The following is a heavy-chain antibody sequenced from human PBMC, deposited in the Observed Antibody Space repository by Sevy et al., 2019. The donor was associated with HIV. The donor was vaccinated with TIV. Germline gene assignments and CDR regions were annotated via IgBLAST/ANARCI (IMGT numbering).Heavy chain of an antibody. Sequence: SETLSLTYAVYGGSFSGYYWSWIRQPPGKGLEWIGEINHSGSTNYNPSLKSRVTISVDTSKNQFSLKLRSVTAADTAVYYCARGGFHVVPAASPHNWFDPWGQGTLVTVSS. J-gene: IGHJ5*02. V-gene: IGHV4-34*01. CDR1: GGSFSGYY. CDR3: ARGGFHVVPAASPHNWFDP. D-gene: IGHD2-2*01. CDR2: INHSGST.